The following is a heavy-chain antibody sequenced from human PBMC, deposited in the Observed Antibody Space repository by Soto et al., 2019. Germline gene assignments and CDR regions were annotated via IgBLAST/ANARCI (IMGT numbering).Heavy chain of an antibody. V-gene: IGHV3-23*01. CDR3: AKNGQQDTPSRYDVDY. Sequence: GGSLRLSCAASGFTFSSYAMSWFRQAPGKGLEWVSAISGSGGSTYYADAVKGRLTISRDNSKNTLYQQMNSLRAEDTAVYYCAKNGQQDTPSRYDVDYWGQGTLVTVSS. D-gene: IGHD1-1*01. CDR1: GFTFSSYA. J-gene: IGHJ4*02. CDR2: ISGSGGST.